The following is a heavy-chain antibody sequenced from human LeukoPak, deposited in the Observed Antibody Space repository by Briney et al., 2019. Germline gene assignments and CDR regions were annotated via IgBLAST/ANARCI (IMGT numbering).Heavy chain of an antibody. V-gene: IGHV3-23*01. D-gene: IGHD6-13*01. CDR3: ARGLRSSLGGFDY. Sequence: PGGSLRLSCAASGFTFSSYAMSWVRQAPGKGLEWVSAISGSGGSTYYADSVKGRFTISRDNAKNSLYLQMNSLRAEDTAVYYCARGLRSSLGGFDYWGQGTLVTVSS. J-gene: IGHJ4*02. CDR1: GFTFSSYA. CDR2: ISGSGGST.